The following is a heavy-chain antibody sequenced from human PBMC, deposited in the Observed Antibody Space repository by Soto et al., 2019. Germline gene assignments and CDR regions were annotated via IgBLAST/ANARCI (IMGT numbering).Heavy chain of an antibody. CDR3: VPSWDWFDP. Sequence: QVQLVQSGAEVKKPGSSVKVSCKASGGTFSSYTISWVRQAPGQGLEWMGRIIPILGIANYAQKFQGRVTITADKSTSTAYMELCSLRSEDTAVYYCVPSWDWFDPWGQGTLVTVSS. V-gene: IGHV1-69*02. CDR2: IIPILGIA. CDR1: GGTFSSYT. D-gene: IGHD3-16*01. J-gene: IGHJ5*02.